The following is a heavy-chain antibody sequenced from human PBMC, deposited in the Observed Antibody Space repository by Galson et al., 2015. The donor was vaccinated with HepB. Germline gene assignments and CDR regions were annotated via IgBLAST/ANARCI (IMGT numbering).Heavy chain of an antibody. CDR2: ISSSSSTI. J-gene: IGHJ4*02. V-gene: IGHV3-48*02. D-gene: IGHD3-9*01. Sequence: SLRLSCAASGFTFSSYSMNWVRQAPGKGLEWVSYISSSSSTIYYADSVKGRFTISRDNAKNSLYLQMNSLRDEDTAVYYCARGYFDWLLYTAPYYFDYWGQGTLVTVSS. CDR3: ARGYFDWLLYTAPYYFDY. CDR1: GFTFSSYS.